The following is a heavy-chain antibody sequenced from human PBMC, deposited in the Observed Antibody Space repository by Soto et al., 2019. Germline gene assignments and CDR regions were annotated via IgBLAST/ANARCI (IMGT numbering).Heavy chain of an antibody. CDR1: GFTFGDYS. CDR3: GRGSKRYYDFWSGYTSGSKWFDP. J-gene: IGHJ5*02. D-gene: IGHD3-3*01. CDR2: IRSKAYGGTT. Sequence: GGSLRLSGTASGFTFGDYSISWVRQAPWKGLEWVGFIRSKAYGGTTEYAASVNGRFTISRDDSKSIAYLQMNSLKTEDTAVHYCGRGSKRYYDFWSGYTSGSKWFDPCGQGTLVTVSS. V-gene: IGHV3-49*04.